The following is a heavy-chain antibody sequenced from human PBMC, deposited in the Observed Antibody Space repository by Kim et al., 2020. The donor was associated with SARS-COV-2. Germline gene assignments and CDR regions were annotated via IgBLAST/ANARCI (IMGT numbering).Heavy chain of an antibody. J-gene: IGHJ4*02. CDR2: IYYSGST. D-gene: IGHD3-10*01. V-gene: IGHV4-39*07. CDR3: ARVMGGRITMVRGVIIADY. CDR1: GGSISSSSYY. Sequence: SETLSLTCTVSGGSISSSSYYWGWIRQPPGKGLEWIGSIYYSGSTYYNPSLKSRVTISVDTSKNQFSLKLSSVTAADTAVYYCARVMGGRITMVRGVIIADYWGQGTLVTVSS.